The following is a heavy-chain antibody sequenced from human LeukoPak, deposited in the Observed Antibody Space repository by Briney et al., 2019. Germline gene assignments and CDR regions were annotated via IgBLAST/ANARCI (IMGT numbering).Heavy chain of an antibody. Sequence: ASVKVSCKASGYTFTSYGISWVRQAPGQGLEWMGWISAYNGNTNYAQKLQGRVTMTTDTSTSTAYMELRSLRSDDTAVYYCARDGSSGSYYLYYYYMDVWGKGTTVTVSS. J-gene: IGHJ6*03. V-gene: IGHV1-18*01. D-gene: IGHD1-26*01. CDR3: ARDGSSGSYYLYYYYMDV. CDR1: GYTFTSYG. CDR2: ISAYNGNT.